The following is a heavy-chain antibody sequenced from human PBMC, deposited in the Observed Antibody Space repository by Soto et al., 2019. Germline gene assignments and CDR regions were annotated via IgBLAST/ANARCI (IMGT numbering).Heavy chain of an antibody. V-gene: IGHV3-33*01. CDR1: EFTFSNYA. CDR2: IWYEESKK. Sequence: QERLVESGGGVVQPGTSLRLSCAAAEFTFSNYAMHWVRQAPGMGLEWVAVIWYEESKKYYADSVKGRFTISRDNSKNTVNLQMTSLRAEDTAVYYCARDDYGMDVWGQGTTVTVS. CDR3: ARDDYGMDV. J-gene: IGHJ6*02.